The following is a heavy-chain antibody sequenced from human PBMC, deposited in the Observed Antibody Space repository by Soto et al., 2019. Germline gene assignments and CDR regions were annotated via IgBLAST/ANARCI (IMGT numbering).Heavy chain of an antibody. CDR1: GYSITNGYY. J-gene: IGHJ6*02. V-gene: IGHV4-38-2*01. Sequence: PSETLSLTCAVSGYSITNGYYWGWIRQPPGQGLEWIGTIYHSGGTYYNPSLKTRVTISVDTSKNQFSLKLSSVTAADTAVYYCARALYCSGGRCSTLRGMDVWGQGTTVTVSS. CDR3: ARALYCSGGRCSTLRGMDV. D-gene: IGHD2-15*01. CDR2: IYHSGGT.